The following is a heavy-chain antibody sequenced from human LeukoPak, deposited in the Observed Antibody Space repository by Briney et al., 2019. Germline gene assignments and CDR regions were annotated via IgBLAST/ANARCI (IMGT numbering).Heavy chain of an antibody. Sequence: PGESLKISCKGSGYRFTTYWIGWVRQMPGKGLEGMGIIYPGDSNTRYSPSFQGQVTISADKSISTAYLQWSSLEASDTAMYYCARLDSYGYYFDYWGQGTLVTVSS. D-gene: IGHD5-18*01. CDR2: IYPGDSNT. CDR1: GYRFTTYW. V-gene: IGHV5-51*01. CDR3: ARLDSYGYYFDY. J-gene: IGHJ4*02.